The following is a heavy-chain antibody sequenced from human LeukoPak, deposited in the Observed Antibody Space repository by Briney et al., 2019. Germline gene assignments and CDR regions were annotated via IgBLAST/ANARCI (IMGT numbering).Heavy chain of an antibody. CDR1: GFTFSSYA. CDR2: ISYDGGNK. J-gene: IGHJ6*02. CDR3: ARDLSPGGYYYYGMDV. V-gene: IGHV3-30-3*01. D-gene: IGHD4-23*01. Sequence: GGSLRLSCAASGFTFSSYAMHWVRQAPGKGLEWVAVISYDGGNKYYADSVKGRFTISRDNSKNTLYLQMNSLRAEDTAVYYCARDLSPGGYYYYGMDVWGQGTTITVSS.